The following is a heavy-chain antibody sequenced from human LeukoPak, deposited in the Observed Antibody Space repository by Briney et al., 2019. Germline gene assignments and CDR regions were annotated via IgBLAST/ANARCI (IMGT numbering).Heavy chain of an antibody. CDR3: AKARLGYYYGSGSYPPAEYFQH. V-gene: IGHV3-30*02. D-gene: IGHD3-10*01. Sequence: PGGSLRLSCAASGFTFSSYGMHWVRQAPGKGLEWVAFIRYDGSNKYYADSAKGRFTISRDNSKNTLYLQMNSMRAEDTAVYYCAKARLGYYYGSGSYPPAEYFQHWGQGTLVTVSS. CDR2: IRYDGSNK. J-gene: IGHJ1*01. CDR1: GFTFSSYG.